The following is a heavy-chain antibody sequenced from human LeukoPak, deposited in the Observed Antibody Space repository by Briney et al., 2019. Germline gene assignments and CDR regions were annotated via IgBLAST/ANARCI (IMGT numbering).Heavy chain of an antibody. V-gene: IGHV3-23*01. D-gene: IGHD1/OR15-1a*01. CDR2: ISGSAHST. CDR3: AKESGATWNIDS. CDR1: GFTFSDYG. Sequence: GGSLRLSRAASGFTFSDYGMAWVRPLPGKGLQWVSAISGSAHSTYYADSVRGRFTISRDNSKNTVSLQMNSLRAEDTAVYYCAKESGATWNIDSWGQGTLVTVSS. J-gene: IGHJ4*02.